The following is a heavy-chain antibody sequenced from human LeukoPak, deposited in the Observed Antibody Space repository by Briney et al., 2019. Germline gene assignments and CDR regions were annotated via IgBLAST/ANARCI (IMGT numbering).Heavy chain of an antibody. D-gene: IGHD5-24*01. CDR2: IDPSGGST. V-gene: IGHV1-46*01. Sequence: GASVKVSCKASGGTFSSYAISWVRQAPGQGLEWMGIIDPSGGSTSYAQKFQGRVTMTRDTSTSTVYMELSSLRSEDTAVYYCARVVRDGYRADYWGQGTLVTVSS. J-gene: IGHJ4*02. CDR3: ARVVRDGYRADY. CDR1: GGTFSSYA.